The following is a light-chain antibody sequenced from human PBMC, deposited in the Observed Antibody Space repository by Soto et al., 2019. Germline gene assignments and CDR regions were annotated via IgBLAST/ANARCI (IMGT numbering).Light chain of an antibody. Sequence: EIVLTQSPATLSLSPGERATLSCRASQSVSSYLAWYQQKPGQAPRLLIYDASNRATGIPARFSGSGSGTDLTLTIISLEPEDFAVYYCQQRSNWPWTFGQGTKVKIK. J-gene: IGKJ1*01. V-gene: IGKV3-11*01. CDR2: DAS. CDR3: QQRSNWPWT. CDR1: QSVSSY.